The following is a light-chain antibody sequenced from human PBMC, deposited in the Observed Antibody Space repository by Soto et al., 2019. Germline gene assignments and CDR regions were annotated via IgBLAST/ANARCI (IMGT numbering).Light chain of an antibody. CDR1: QGISSY. Sequence: DIQLTQSPSFLSASVGDRVTITCRASQGISSYLAWYQQKPGKAPKLLIYAASTLQSGVPARFSGSGSGTEFTLTISSLQPEDFATYDGQQLNSYSFTFGRGTKVDSK. CDR3: QQLNSYSFT. J-gene: IGKJ3*01. V-gene: IGKV1-9*01. CDR2: AAS.